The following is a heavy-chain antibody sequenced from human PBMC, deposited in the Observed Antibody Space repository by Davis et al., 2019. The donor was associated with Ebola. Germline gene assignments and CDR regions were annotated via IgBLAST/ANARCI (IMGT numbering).Heavy chain of an antibody. V-gene: IGHV3-48*02. CDR3: ARVSYTNGLYYFDY. CDR1: GFTFSNYE. J-gene: IGHJ4*02. D-gene: IGHD6-19*01. Sequence: GESLKISCAASGFTFSNYEMNWVRQAPGKGLEWVSYISSSSTTKYYADSVKGRFTISRDNAKNSLYLQMNSLRDEDTAVYYCARVSYTNGLYYFDYWGQGTLVTVSS. CDR2: ISSSSTTK.